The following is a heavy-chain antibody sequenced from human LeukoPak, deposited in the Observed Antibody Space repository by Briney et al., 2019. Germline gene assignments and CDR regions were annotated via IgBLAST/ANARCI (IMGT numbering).Heavy chain of an antibody. Sequence: GGSLRLSCAASGFTFDDYAMHWVRQAPGKGLEWVSGISWNSGSIGYADSVKGRFTISRDNAKNSLYLQMNSLRAEDTALYYCAKGAYGDYLGSEYYFDYWGQGTLVTVSS. CDR2: ISWNSGSI. V-gene: IGHV3-9*01. CDR3: AKGAYGDYLGSEYYFDY. J-gene: IGHJ4*02. D-gene: IGHD4-17*01. CDR1: GFTFDDYA.